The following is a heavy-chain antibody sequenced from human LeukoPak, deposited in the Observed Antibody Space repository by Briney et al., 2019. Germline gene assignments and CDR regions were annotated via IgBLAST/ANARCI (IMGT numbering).Heavy chain of an antibody. J-gene: IGHJ4*02. CDR3: ARGPSEWSGWYYFDY. V-gene: IGHV1-2*06. D-gene: IGHD6-19*01. CDR2: INPNSGGT. CDR1: GGTFSSYA. Sequence: ASVKVSCKASGGTFSSYAISWVRQAPGQGLEWMGRINPNSGGTNYAQKFQGRVTMTRDTSISTAYMELSRLRSDDTAVYYCARGPSEWSGWYYFDYWGQGTPVTVSS.